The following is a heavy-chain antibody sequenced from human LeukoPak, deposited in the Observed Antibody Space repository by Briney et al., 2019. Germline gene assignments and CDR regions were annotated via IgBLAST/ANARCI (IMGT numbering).Heavy chain of an antibody. J-gene: IGHJ5*02. CDR2: ISGSGGST. V-gene: IGHV3-23*01. CDR1: GFTVSSNY. D-gene: IGHD6-19*01. Sequence: PGGSLRLSCAASGFTVSSNYMSWVRQAPGKGLEWVSAISGSGGSTYYADSVKGRFTISRDNSKNTLYLQMNSLRAEDTAVYYCAKDLAVAGWFDPWGQGTLVTVSS. CDR3: AKDLAVAGWFDP.